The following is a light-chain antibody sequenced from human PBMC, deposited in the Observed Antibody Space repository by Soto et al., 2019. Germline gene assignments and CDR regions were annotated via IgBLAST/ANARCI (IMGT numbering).Light chain of an antibody. J-gene: IGKJ5*01. Sequence: IQITESPSTISSPVLGRFTITFLASQSISSWLAWYQQKPGKAPKLLIYKASSLESGVPSRFSGSGSGTEFTLTISSLQPDDFAVYYCQQRSNWPITFGQGTRLEIK. V-gene: IGKV1-5*03. CDR3: QQRSNWPIT. CDR2: KAS. CDR1: QSISSW.